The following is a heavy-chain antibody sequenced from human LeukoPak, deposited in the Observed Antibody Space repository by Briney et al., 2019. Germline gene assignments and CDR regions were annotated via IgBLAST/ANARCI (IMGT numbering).Heavy chain of an antibody. V-gene: IGHV3-7*01. CDR3: ARDRPPYFSGSYYNI. CDR1: GFIFSNYW. CDR2: INQDGSEK. Sequence: QPGGSLRLSCAAAGFIFSNYWMNWVRQSPGKGLEWVANINQDGSEKYYVDSVKGRFTISRDSAKNSLYLQMNSLRAEDTAVYYCARDRPPYFSGSYYNIWGQGTLATVSS. J-gene: IGHJ4*02. D-gene: IGHD3-10*01.